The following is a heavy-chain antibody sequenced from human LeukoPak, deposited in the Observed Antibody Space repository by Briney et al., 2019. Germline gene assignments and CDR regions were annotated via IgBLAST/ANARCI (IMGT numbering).Heavy chain of an antibody. Sequence: GGSLRLSCAASGFTFSTYTMNWVRQAPGKGLEWVSSIGSSGIYIYYAGSVKGRFTISRDNAKNSLYLQMNSLRAEDTAVYYCARDYGDYDLFDYWGQGTLVTVSS. CDR1: GFTFSTYT. D-gene: IGHD4-17*01. CDR2: IGSSGIYI. J-gene: IGHJ4*02. CDR3: ARDYGDYDLFDY. V-gene: IGHV3-21*01.